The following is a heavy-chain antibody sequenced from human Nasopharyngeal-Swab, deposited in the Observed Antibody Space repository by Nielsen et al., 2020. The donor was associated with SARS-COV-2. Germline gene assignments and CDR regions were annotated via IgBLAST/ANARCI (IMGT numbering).Heavy chain of an antibody. CDR1: GYTFTSYG. J-gene: IGHJ6*02. Sequence: ASVQVSCKASGYTFTSYGISWVRQAPGQGLEWMGWIIAYNGNTNYAQKLQGRVTMTTDTSTSTAYMELRSLRSDDTTVYYCARASHRVGSYYDFWSGYYRDYYYYGMDVWGQGTTVTVSS. V-gene: IGHV1-18*01. CDR3: ARASHRVGSYYDFWSGYYRDYYYYGMDV. CDR2: IIAYNGNT. D-gene: IGHD3-3*01.